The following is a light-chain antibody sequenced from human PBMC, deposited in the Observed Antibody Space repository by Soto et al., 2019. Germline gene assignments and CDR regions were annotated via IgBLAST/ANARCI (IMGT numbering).Light chain of an antibody. Sequence: QAVVTQPPSVSGAPGQRVTISCTGSTGYDVHWYQQFPGTAPKLLIHDNSIRPSGVPDRFSGSKSGTSASLAITGLQAEDEADYYCQSYDSSLSGWVFGGGTKVTVL. CDR2: DNS. J-gene: IGLJ3*02. V-gene: IGLV1-40*01. CDR3: QSYDSSLSGWV. CDR1: TGYD.